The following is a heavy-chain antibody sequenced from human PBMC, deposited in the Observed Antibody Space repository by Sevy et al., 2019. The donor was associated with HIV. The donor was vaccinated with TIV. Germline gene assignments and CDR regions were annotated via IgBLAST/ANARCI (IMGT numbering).Heavy chain of an antibody. CDR2: IYHSGST. CDR3: ARGRVYGYNWFDP. D-gene: IGHD2-8*01. CDR1: GGSISSGGYS. J-gene: IGHJ5*02. Sequence: SETLSLTCAVSGGSISSGGYSWSWIRQPPGKGLEWIGYIYHSGSTYYNPSLKSRVTISVDRSKNQFSLKLSSVTAADTAVYYCARGRVYGYNWFDPWGQGTLVTVSS. V-gene: IGHV4-30-2*01.